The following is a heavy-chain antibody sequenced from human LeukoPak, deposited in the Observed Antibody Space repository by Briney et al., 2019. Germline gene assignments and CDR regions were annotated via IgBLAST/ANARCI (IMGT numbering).Heavy chain of an antibody. CDR2: IIPILGIA. D-gene: IGHD6-19*01. CDR3: ARDLVAVAGHEYFDY. J-gene: IGHJ4*02. Sequence: SVKVSCKASGGTFSSYTISWVRQAPGQGLEWMGRIIPILGIANYAQKFQGRVTITADKSTSTAYMELSSLRSEDTAVYYCARDLVAVAGHEYFDYWGQGTLVTVSS. CDR1: GGTFSSYT. V-gene: IGHV1-69*04.